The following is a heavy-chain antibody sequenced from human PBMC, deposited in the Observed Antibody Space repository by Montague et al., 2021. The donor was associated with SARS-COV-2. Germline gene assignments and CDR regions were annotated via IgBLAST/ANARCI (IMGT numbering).Heavy chain of an antibody. V-gene: IGHV4-39*07. J-gene: IGHJ4*02. D-gene: IGHD2-8*01. Sequence: SETLSLTCAVSGGSISSTTNFRAWLRQPPGKEPEWIGSIFFRGTTYSNPSLKSRVTTSVDTSNNQFSLRLTPMTAADTAVYFCARDSRGGSLYPFFDSWSQGTLVTVSS. CDR2: IFFRGTT. CDR1: GGSISSTTNF. CDR3: ARDSRGGSLYPFFDS.